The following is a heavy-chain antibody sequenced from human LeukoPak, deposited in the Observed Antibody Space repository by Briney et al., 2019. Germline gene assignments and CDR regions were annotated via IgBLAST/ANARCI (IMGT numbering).Heavy chain of an antibody. Sequence: GGSLRLSCAASGFTFSSYSMNWVRQAPGKGLEWVSSISGSSSYIYYADSVKGRFTISRDNAKNSLYLQMNSLRAEDTAVYYCAREDFEGLLWFGELLSGYFDLWGRGTLVTVSS. CDR2: ISGSSSYI. V-gene: IGHV3-21*01. CDR3: AREDFEGLLWFGELLSGYFDL. D-gene: IGHD3-10*01. J-gene: IGHJ2*01. CDR1: GFTFSSYS.